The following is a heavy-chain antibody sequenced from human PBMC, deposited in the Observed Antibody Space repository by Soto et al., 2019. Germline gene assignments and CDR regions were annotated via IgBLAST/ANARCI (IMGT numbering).Heavy chain of an antibody. CDR2: IHHSGIT. Sequence: QVQLQESGPGLVRPSGTVSLTCAVSGVSISSDNWWSWVRQPPGKALKWIGEIHHSGITNYNPSLKSRVTMSVVPSKDLFSLTLHSVTAADTAFYYCARDQGSHPGDWGQGTLVSVSS. D-gene: IGHD6-13*01. J-gene: IGHJ4*02. CDR3: ARDQGSHPGD. V-gene: IGHV4-4*02. CDR1: GVSISSDNW.